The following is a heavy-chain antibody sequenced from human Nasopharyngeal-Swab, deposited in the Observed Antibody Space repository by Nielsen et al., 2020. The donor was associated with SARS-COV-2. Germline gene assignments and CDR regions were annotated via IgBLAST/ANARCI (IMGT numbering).Heavy chain of an antibody. Sequence: ETLSLTCAASGLIVSGNYMIWVRQAPGKGLEWVSIIYSGGTTYYADSVRGRFTISRDNSKNTLSLQMSSLRAEDTAVYYCARVANHSMDSWGQGTLVTVSS. D-gene: IGHD1-14*01. CDR2: IYSGGTT. V-gene: IGHV3-53*01. J-gene: IGHJ4*02. CDR1: GLIVSGNY. CDR3: ARVANHSMDS.